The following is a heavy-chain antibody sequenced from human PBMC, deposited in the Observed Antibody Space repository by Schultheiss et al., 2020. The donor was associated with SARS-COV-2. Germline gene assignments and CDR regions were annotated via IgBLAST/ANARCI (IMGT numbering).Heavy chain of an antibody. CDR3: ARGLLPLTEIAVAGLYFDF. Sequence: GGSLRLSCAVSGFTFSNNWMHWVRQVPGKGLVWVSRIDDDGSSTSYADSVKGRFTISRDNSKNTLSLQMNSLRVDDTAVYYCARGLLPLTEIAVAGLYFDFWGQGTLVTVSS. D-gene: IGHD6-19*01. V-gene: IGHV3-74*01. CDR1: GFTFSNNW. CDR2: IDDDGSST. J-gene: IGHJ4*02.